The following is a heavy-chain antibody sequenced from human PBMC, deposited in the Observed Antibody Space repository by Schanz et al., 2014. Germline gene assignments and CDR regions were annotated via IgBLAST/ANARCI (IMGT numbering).Heavy chain of an antibody. CDR3: AKYGGGYSYGFVEY. J-gene: IGHJ4*02. CDR1: GFTFSDHF. CDR2: ISGSGGDT. D-gene: IGHD5-18*01. Sequence: EVKLVESGGGLVQPGGSLRLSCAASGFTFSDHFMTWVRQAPGQGLEWVSTISGSGGDTYPADSVKGRFTISRDNSNNTLYLQMKSLRAEDTAVYYCAKYGGGYSYGFVEYWGQGILVTVSS. V-gene: IGHV3-23*04.